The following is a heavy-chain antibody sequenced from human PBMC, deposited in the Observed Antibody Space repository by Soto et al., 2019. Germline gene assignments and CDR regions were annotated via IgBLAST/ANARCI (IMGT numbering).Heavy chain of an antibody. CDR2: ISYDGSNK. J-gene: IGHJ4*02. Sequence: QVQLVESGGGVVQPGRSLRLSCAASGFTFSSYGMHWVRQAPGKGLEWVAVISYDGSNKYYADSVKGRFTISRDNSKNTLYLQMNSLSAEDTAVYYCAKDVEYSSGGPDYWGQGTLVTVSS. CDR3: AKDVEYSSGGPDY. V-gene: IGHV3-30*18. D-gene: IGHD6-19*01. CDR1: GFTFSSYG.